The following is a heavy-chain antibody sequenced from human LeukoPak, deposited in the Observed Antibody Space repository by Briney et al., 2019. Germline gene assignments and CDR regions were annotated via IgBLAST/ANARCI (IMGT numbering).Heavy chain of an antibody. CDR1: GDSITGYS. V-gene: IGHV4-59*01. Sequence: PSETLSLTCTVSGDSITGYSWNWIRQPPGEALEWIGYIYYTGSTKYNPSLKSRVTISLDTSKNQFSLKLTSMTAADTAVYYCARGMEWLLHDAFDIWGQGTMVTVSS. J-gene: IGHJ3*02. CDR3: ARGMEWLLHDAFDI. D-gene: IGHD3-3*01. CDR2: IYYTGST.